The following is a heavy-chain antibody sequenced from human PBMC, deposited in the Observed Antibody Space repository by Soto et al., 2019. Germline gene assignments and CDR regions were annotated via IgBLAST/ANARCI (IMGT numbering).Heavy chain of an antibody. Sequence: PGGSLRLSCAASGFTFSSYAMSWVRQAPGKGLEWVSAISGSGGGTYYADSVKGRFTISRDNSKNTLYLQMNSLRAEDTAVYYCAKDLRYCSGGSCYYFDYWGQGTLVTVSS. CDR1: GFTFSSYA. J-gene: IGHJ4*02. CDR2: ISGSGGGT. CDR3: AKDLRYCSGGSCYYFDY. D-gene: IGHD2-15*01. V-gene: IGHV3-23*01.